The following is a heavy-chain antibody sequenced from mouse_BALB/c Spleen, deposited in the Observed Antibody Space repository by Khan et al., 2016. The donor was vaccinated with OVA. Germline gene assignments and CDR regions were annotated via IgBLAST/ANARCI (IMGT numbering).Heavy chain of an antibody. Sequence: EVELVESGGDLVKPGGSLKLSCAASGFTFSSYSMSWVRQTPDKRLEWVATISSGGDYTYYPDSVKGRFTISRDNAKNTLYLQMSSLKSEDTAMYYCASHLTGSFAYWGHGTLVTVSA. J-gene: IGHJ3*01. D-gene: IGHD4-1*01. CDR1: GFTFSSYS. CDR3: ASHLTGSFAY. V-gene: IGHV5-6*01. CDR2: ISSGGDYT.